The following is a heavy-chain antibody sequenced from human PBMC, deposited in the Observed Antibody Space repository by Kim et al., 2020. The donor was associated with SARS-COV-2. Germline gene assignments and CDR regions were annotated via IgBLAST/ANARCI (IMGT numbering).Heavy chain of an antibody. V-gene: IGHV3-7*01. D-gene: IGHD6-13*01. Sequence: DSVKGRFTISRDNAKNSLYLQMNSLRAEDTAVYYCARAQAAAGYYYGMDVWGQGTTVTVSS. J-gene: IGHJ6*02. CDR3: ARAQAAAGYYYGMDV.